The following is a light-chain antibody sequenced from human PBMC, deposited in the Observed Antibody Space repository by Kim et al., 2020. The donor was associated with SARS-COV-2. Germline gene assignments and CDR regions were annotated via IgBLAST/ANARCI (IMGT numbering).Light chain of an antibody. CDR2: GAS. Sequence: EIVMTQSPPTLSVSPGERATLSCRASQSISNNLAWYQHKPGQPPRLLIYGASTRATGVPARFSGSGSGTDFTLTVSSLQSEDFAVYYCHQYNDLPPGDTFGQGTKLEI. CDR3: HQYNDLPPGDT. CDR1: QSISNN. J-gene: IGKJ2*01. V-gene: IGKV3-15*01.